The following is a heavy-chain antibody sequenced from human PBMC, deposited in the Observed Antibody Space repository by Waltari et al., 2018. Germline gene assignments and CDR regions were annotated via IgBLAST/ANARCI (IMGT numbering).Heavy chain of an antibody. J-gene: IGHJ4*02. V-gene: IGHV4-39*01. CDR2: IYYSGST. CDR1: GGSISSSSSY. CDR3: ARAMVRGVMDY. Sequence: QLQLQESGPGLVKPSETLSLTCTVSGGSISSSSSYCGWIRQPPGKGLEWIGSIYYSGSTYYNPSLKSRVTISVDTSKNQFSLKLSSVTAADTAVYYCARAMVRGVMDYWGQGTLVTVSS. D-gene: IGHD3-10*01.